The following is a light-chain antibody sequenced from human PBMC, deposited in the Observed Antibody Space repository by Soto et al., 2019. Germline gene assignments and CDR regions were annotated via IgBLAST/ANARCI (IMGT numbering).Light chain of an antibody. CDR1: SSDVGGYDY. CDR3: NSYTSSSTLVV. CDR2: EVR. Sequence: QSALTQPASVSGSPGQSITIPCTGTSSDVGGYDYVSWYQHHPGKVPKLMIYEVRNRPSGVSNRFSGSKSGNTASLTISGLQADDEADYYCNSYTSSSTLVVFGGGTKLTVL. V-gene: IGLV2-14*01. J-gene: IGLJ2*01.